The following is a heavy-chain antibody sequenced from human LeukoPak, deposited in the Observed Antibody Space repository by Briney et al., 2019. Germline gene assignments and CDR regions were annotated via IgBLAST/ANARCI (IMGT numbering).Heavy chain of an antibody. CDR3: ARDSNDSSGYPQYYFDY. D-gene: IGHD3-22*01. V-gene: IGHV3-7*01. Sequence: GGSLRLSCAASGFTFSSYWMSWVRQAPGKGLEWVANIKQDGSEKYYVDSVKGRFTISRDNAKNSLYLQMNSLRAEDTAVYYCARDSNDSSGYPQYYFDYWGQGTLVTVSS. J-gene: IGHJ4*02. CDR1: GFTFSSYW. CDR2: IKQDGSEK.